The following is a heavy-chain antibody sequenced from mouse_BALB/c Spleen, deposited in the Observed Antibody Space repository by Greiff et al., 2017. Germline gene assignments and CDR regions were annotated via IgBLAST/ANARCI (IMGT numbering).Heavy chain of an antibody. CDR1: GYNFTSYW. V-gene: IGHV1-55*01. CDR2: IYPGSGST. CDR3: ARSQSYYGSTYGFAY. J-gene: IGHJ2*01. D-gene: IGHD1-1*01. Sequence: QVQLQQPGAELVKPGTSVKLSCKASGYNFTSYWINWVKLRPGRGLEWIGDIYPGSGSTNYNEKFKSKATLTVYTSSSTAYMQLSSLASEDSALYYCARSQSYYGSTYGFAYWGQGTTLTVSS.